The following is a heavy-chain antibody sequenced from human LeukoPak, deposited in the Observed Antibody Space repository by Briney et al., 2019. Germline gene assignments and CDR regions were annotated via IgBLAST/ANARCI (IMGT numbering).Heavy chain of an antibody. Sequence: SETLSLTCTVSGGSISSYYWSWIRQPPGKGLEWIGYIYYSGSTYYNPSLKSRVTISVDTSKNQFSLKLSSVTAADTAVYYCARLVYDYVWGSYQNYMDVWGKGTTVTVSS. CDR1: GGSISSYY. CDR3: ARLVYDYVWGSYQNYMDV. CDR2: IYYSGST. J-gene: IGHJ6*03. D-gene: IGHD3-16*02. V-gene: IGHV4-59*12.